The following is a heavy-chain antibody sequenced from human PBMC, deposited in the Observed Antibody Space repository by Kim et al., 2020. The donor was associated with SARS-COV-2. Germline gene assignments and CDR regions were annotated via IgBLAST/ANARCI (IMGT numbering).Heavy chain of an antibody. CDR2: TRNKANSYTT. CDR3: ARGVVLDTAMVGLDY. V-gene: IGHV3-72*01. CDR1: GFTFSDHY. D-gene: IGHD5-18*01. Sequence: GGSLRLSCAASGFTFSDHYMDWVRQAPGKGLEWVGRTRNKANSYTTEYAASVKGRFTISRDDSKNSLYLQMNSLKTEDTAVYYCARGVVLDTAMVGLDYWGQGTLVTVSS. J-gene: IGHJ4*02.